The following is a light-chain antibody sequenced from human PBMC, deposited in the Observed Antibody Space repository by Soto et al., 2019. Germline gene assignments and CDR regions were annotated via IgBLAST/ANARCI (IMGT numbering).Light chain of an antibody. V-gene: IGKV3-11*01. CDR1: QSVTSY. CDR2: DAS. J-gene: IGKJ4*01. CDR3: QKRSNWPLT. Sequence: EIVLTQSPATLSLSPGERATLSCRASQSVTSYLAWYQQRPGQAPRLLIYDASNRVAGIPARFSGSGSGTDFPLTINSLEPEDFAVYYCQKRSNWPLTFGGGTKVEIK.